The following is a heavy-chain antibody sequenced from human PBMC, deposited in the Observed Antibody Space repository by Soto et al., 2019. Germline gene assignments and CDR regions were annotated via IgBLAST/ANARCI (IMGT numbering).Heavy chain of an antibody. CDR1: GGSINSSSYY. Sequence: SDTLSLTCTVSGGSINSSSYYWGWIRQPPGKGLEWIGSIYYSGSTYHNPSLKSRVTISVDASKNQFSLKLSSVTAADTAVYYCARHSHKVRGVMPETERGHGTLVTVSP. CDR3: ARHSHKVRGVMPETE. D-gene: IGHD3-10*01. J-gene: IGHJ4*01. CDR2: IYYSGST. V-gene: IGHV4-39*01.